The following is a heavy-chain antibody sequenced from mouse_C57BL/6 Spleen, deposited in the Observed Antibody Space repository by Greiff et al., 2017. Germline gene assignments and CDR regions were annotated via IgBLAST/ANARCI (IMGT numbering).Heavy chain of an antibody. D-gene: IGHD6-2*01. J-gene: IGHJ2*01. CDR2: IYPGDGDT. CDR3: ARFSGVFDY. V-gene: IGHV1-82*01. CDR1: GYAFSSSW. Sequence: QVQLKQSGPELVKPGASVKISYKASGYAFSSSWMNWVKQRPGKGLEWIGRIYPGDGDTNYNGKFKGKATLTADKSSSTAYMQLSSLTSEDSAVYFCARFSGVFDYWGQGTTLTVSS.